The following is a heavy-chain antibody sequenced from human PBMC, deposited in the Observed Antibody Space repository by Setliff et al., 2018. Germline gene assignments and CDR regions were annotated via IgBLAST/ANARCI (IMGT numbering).Heavy chain of an antibody. Sequence: SETLSLTCTVSGGSISSHYWSWIRQPPGKGLEWIGYIYYSGSTNYNPSLKSRVTISVDTSKNQFSLKLSSVTAADTAVYYCARRAGAAYFDYWGQGTLVTVSS. CDR1: GGSISSHY. CDR2: IYYSGST. J-gene: IGHJ4*02. D-gene: IGHD1-26*01. CDR3: ARRAGAAYFDY. V-gene: IGHV4-59*11.